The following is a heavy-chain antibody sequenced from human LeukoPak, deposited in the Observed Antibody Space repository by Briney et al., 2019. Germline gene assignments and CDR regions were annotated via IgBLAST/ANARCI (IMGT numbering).Heavy chain of an antibody. CDR1: GFTFSSYA. J-gene: IGHJ4*02. CDR3: ARSDCNSDCSHFDY. Sequence: GGSLRLSCAASGFTFSSYAMHWVRQAPGKGLEWVAVISYDGSNKYYADSVKGRFTISRDNAKNTLYLQMNSLRADDTAVYYCARSDCNSDCSHFDYWGQGTLVTVSS. V-gene: IGHV3-30-3*01. CDR2: ISYDGSNK. D-gene: IGHD2/OR15-2a*01.